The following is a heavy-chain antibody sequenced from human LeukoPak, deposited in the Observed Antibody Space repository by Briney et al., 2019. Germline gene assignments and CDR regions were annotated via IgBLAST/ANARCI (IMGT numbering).Heavy chain of an antibody. Sequence: PGGSLRLSCAVSGFTVSGDYMSWVRQAPGKGLEWVSVIYADFDTTDYADSVKGRFTISRDNSKNTLYLQMNSLRAEDTAVYYCAKAIAVAGIDYWGQGTLVTVSS. J-gene: IGHJ4*02. V-gene: IGHV3-66*03. CDR3: AKAIAVAGIDY. CDR2: IYADFDTT. D-gene: IGHD6-19*01. CDR1: GFTVSGDY.